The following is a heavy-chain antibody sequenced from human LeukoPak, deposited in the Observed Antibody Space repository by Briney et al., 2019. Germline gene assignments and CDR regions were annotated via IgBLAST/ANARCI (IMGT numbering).Heavy chain of an antibody. CDR2: TYSTGST. Sequence: SETLSLTCSVSGGSISSYYWSWIRQPAGKGLEWIGRTYSTGSTTYNPSLKSRVTMSVDTSKNRFSLKLSSVTAADTAVYYCARVRGIPASGTLYYYGMDVWGQGTTVTVSS. D-gene: IGHD6-25*01. CDR1: GGSISSYY. CDR3: ARVRGIPASGTLYYYGMDV. J-gene: IGHJ6*02. V-gene: IGHV4-4*07.